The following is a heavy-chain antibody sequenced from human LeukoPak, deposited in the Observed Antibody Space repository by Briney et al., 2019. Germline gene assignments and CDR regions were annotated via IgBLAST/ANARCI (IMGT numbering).Heavy chain of an antibody. CDR3: ARGWGYYDFWSGYYGFDY. CDR1: GGSISSYY. CDR2: IYYSGST. V-gene: IGHV4-59*01. D-gene: IGHD3-3*01. Sequence: PSETLSLTCTVSGGSISSYYWSWIRQPPGKGMEWIGYIYYSGSTNYNPSLKSRVTISVHTSKNQFSLKLSSVTAADTAVYYCARGWGYYDFWSGYYGFDYWGQGTLVTVSS. J-gene: IGHJ4*02.